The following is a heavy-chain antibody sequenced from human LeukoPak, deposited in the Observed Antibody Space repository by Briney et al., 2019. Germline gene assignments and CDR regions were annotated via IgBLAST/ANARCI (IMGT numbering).Heavy chain of an antibody. D-gene: IGHD5-24*01. CDR1: GGSISSSSYY. V-gene: IGHV4-39*07. Sequence: SETLSLTCTVSGGSISSSSYYWGWIRQPPGKGLEWIGSIYYSGSTYYNPSLKSRVTISVDTSKNQFSLKLSSVTAADTAVYYCARDWDGYNYYFDYWGQGTLVTVSS. CDR3: ARDWDGYNYYFDY. CDR2: IYYSGST. J-gene: IGHJ4*02.